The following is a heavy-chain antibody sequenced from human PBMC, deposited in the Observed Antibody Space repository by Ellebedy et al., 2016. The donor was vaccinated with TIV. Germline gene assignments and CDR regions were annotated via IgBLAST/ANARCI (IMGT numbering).Heavy chain of an antibody. J-gene: IGHJ4*02. CDR1: EFTFSYYW. V-gene: IGHV3-74*01. CDR3: ARSNYGDYEFDY. Sequence: PGGSLRLSCVASEFTFSYYWMHWVRQAPGQGLVWVSRINRDGSSRTHAASVQGRFTISRDNAKNTLYLQMNSRRAEDTAVYYCARSNYGDYEFDYWGQGTLVTVSS. CDR2: INRDGSSR. D-gene: IGHD4-17*01.